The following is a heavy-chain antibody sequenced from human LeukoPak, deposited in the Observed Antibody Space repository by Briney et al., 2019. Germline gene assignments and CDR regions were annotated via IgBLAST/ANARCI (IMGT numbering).Heavy chain of an antibody. V-gene: IGHV1-8*01. Sequence: ASVKVSCKASGYTFTSYDINWVRQATGQGLEWMGWMNPNSGNTGYAQKLQGRVTMTTDTSTSTAYMELRSLRSDDTAVYYCARDDRLTYYYGSGTLRRWFDPGAREPWSPSPQ. CDR1: GYTFTSYD. CDR3: ARDDRLTYYYGSGTLRRWFDP. CDR2: MNPNSGNT. D-gene: IGHD3-10*01. J-gene: IGHJ5*02.